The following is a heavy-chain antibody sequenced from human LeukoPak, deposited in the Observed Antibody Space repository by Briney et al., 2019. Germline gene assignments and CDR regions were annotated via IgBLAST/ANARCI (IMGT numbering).Heavy chain of an antibody. V-gene: IGHV1-69*06. J-gene: IGHJ4*02. CDR1: VGTFSSYA. CDR2: IIPIFGTA. D-gene: IGHD3-9*01. Sequence: ASVKVSCKASVGTFSSYAISWVRQAPGQGLEWMGGIIPIFGTANYAQKFQGRVTITADKSTSTAYMELSSLRSEDTAVYYCARGGGFDYDILTGYYQFDYWGQGTLVTVSS. CDR3: ARGGGFDYDILTGYYQFDY.